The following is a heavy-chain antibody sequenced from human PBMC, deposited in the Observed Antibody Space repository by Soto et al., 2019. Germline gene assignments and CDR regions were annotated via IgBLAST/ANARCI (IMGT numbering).Heavy chain of an antibody. Sequence: GASVKVSCKASGYTFTSYGISWVRQAPGQGLEWMGWISAYNGNTNYAQKLQSRVTTTTDTSTSTAYMELRSLRSDDTAVYYCARDSPGPFITIFGVVIPFDYWGQGTLVTVSS. J-gene: IGHJ4*02. D-gene: IGHD3-3*01. CDR3: ARDSPGPFITIFGVVIPFDY. V-gene: IGHV1-18*04. CDR1: GYTFTSYG. CDR2: ISAYNGNT.